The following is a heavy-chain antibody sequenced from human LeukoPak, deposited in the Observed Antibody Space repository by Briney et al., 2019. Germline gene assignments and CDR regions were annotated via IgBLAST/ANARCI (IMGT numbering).Heavy chain of an antibody. D-gene: IGHD4-17*01. CDR1: GFTFSSYG. CDR2: ISYDGSNK. Sequence: GGSLRLSCAASGFTFSSYGMHWVRQAPGKGLEWVAVISYDGSNKYYADSVKGRFTISRDNSKNTLCLQMNSLRAEDTAVYYCAKTTNFDLWGRGTLVTVSS. CDR3: AKTTNFDL. J-gene: IGHJ2*01. V-gene: IGHV3-30*18.